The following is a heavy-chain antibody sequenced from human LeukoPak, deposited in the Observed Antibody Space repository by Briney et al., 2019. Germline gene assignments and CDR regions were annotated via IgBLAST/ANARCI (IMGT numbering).Heavy chain of an antibody. CDR2: ISSSGTTT. V-gene: IGHV3-11*01. CDR1: GFTFSDYY. CDR3: ARRGVLWFGELFYYGMDV. D-gene: IGHD3-10*01. Sequence: GGSLRLFCAASGFTFSDYYMSWIRQAPGKGLEWVSYISSSGTTTYYADSVKGRFTISRDNAKNSLYLQMNSLRAEDTAVYYCARRGVLWFGELFYYGMDVWGQGTTVTVSS. J-gene: IGHJ6*02.